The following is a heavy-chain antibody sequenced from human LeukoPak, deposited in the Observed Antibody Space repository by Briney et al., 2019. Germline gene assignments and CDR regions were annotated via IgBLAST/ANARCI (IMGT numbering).Heavy chain of an antibody. CDR3: AAPPLLTGYPYGI. J-gene: IGHJ3*02. CDR2: IIPIFGTA. V-gene: IGHV1-69*01. D-gene: IGHD3-9*01. Sequence: SVKVSCKASGGTFSSYAISWVRQAPGQGLDWMGGIIPIFGTANYAQTFQGRVTITADESTSTAYMELSSLRSEDTAVYYCAAPPLLTGYPYGIWGQGTMVTVSS. CDR1: GGTFSSYA.